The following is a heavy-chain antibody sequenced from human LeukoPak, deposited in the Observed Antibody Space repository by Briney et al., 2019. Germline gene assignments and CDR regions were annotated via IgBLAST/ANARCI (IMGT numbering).Heavy chain of an antibody. V-gene: IGHV3-7*01. D-gene: IGHD3-22*01. Sequence: GGSLRLSCAASGFTFSSYWMSWVRQAPGKGLEWVPNIKQDGSEKYYVDSVKGRFTISRDNAKNSLYLQMNSLRAEDTAVYYCARDLYYYDSSGYLLWDYWGQGTLVTVSS. CDR1: GFTFSSYW. CDR3: ARDLYYYDSSGYLLWDY. J-gene: IGHJ4*02. CDR2: IKQDGSEK.